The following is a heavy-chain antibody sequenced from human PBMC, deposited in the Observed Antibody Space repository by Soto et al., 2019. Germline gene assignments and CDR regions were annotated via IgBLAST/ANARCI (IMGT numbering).Heavy chain of an antibody. D-gene: IGHD3-10*01. CDR2: IHYSGST. V-gene: IGHV4-61*01. Sequence: PSETLSLTCTVPGGSVNIGTYYWSWIRQPPGKGLEWIGFIHYSGSTNYNPSLKGRVTISVDTSKNQFPLKLSSVTAADTAVYYCARGALLWFGELGYYYYGMDVWGQGTTVTVSS. CDR3: ARGALLWFGELGYYYYGMDV. CDR1: GGSVNIGTYY. J-gene: IGHJ6*02.